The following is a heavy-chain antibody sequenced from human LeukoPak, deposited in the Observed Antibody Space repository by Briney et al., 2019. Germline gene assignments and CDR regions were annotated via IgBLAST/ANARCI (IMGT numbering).Heavy chain of an antibody. CDR3: ARGFCSNTTCYRVSYSLDY. D-gene: IGHD2-2*02. CDR2: IIPILGIA. J-gene: IGHJ4*02. CDR1: GGTFSSYA. V-gene: IGHV1-69*04. Sequence: SVKVSCKASGGTFSSYAISWVRQAPGQGLEWMGRIIPILGIANYAQKFQGRVTFTADESTTTVYMELNNLRSEDTAVYYCARGFCSNTTCYRVSYSLDYWGQGTLVTVSA.